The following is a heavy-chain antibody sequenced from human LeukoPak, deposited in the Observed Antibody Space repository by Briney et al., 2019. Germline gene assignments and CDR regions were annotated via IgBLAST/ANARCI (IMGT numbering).Heavy chain of an antibody. CDR3: ARDRSYVGFDY. CDR1: GFSLSVYT. Sequence: GGSLRLSRAPSGFSLSVYTISWVSEGPRGGLEWVSSISTSSNIYYADSVQGRFTVSRDNAKNSVYLQTSSLRAEDTAVYYCARDRSYVGFDYWGQGTLVTVSS. J-gene: IGHJ4*02. V-gene: IGHV3-69-1*01. CDR2: ISTSSNI. D-gene: IGHD4-23*01.